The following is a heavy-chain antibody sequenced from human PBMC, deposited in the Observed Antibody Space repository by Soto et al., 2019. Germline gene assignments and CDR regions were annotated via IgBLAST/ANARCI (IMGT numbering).Heavy chain of an antibody. Sequence: EVQLVQSGGGSVQPGGSLRLSCAASGFTFTNYWMHWVRQVPGKGLVWVSRIDGVGAGTSYSDSVRGRFTISGDNAENMLYLQMNSLRAEDTAVYYCTTVFDYWGQGTLVTVSS. CDR3: TTVFDY. J-gene: IGHJ4*02. CDR2: IDGVGAGT. V-gene: IGHV3-74*01. CDR1: GFTFTNYW.